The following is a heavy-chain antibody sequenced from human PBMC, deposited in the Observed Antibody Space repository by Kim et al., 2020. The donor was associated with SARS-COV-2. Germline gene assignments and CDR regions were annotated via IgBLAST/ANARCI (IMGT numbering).Heavy chain of an antibody. Sequence: WVSLRLSCSASFFPFSAFAIHWVRRAPGMGLQYVSATTRDGDGSFYADSVKDRFTSFRDNSKNTLFLQMSGLRVEDTAVYYCVRYGRNYGAVHWGQGTLVTVSS. D-gene: IGHD3-16*01. CDR2: TTRDGDGS. CDR1: FFPFSAFA. V-gene: IGHV3-64D*06. J-gene: IGHJ4*02. CDR3: VRYGRNYGAVH.